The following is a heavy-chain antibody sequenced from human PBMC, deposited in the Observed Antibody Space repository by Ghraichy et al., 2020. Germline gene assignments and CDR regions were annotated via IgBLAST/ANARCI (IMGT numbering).Heavy chain of an antibody. D-gene: IGHD3-22*01. CDR1: GGSISSGDYY. J-gene: IGHJ4*02. V-gene: IGHV4-30-4*01. Sequence: SQTLSLTCTVSGGSISSGDYYWSWIRQPPGKGLEWIGYIYYSGSTYYNPSLKSRVTISVDTSKNQFSLKLSSVTAADTAVYYCAREGDGPGGYHYDSSGYSWGQGTLVTVSS. CDR2: IYYSGST. CDR3: AREGDGPGGYHYDSSGYS.